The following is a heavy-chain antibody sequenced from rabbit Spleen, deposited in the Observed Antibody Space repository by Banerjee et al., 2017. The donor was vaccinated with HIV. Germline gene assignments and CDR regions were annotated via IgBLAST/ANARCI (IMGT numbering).Heavy chain of an antibody. CDR2: ISAGSSGST. D-gene: IGHD1-1*01. Sequence: QSLGESGGDLVKPGASLTLTCTASGFSFSSSDYMCWVRQAPGKGLEWIACISAGSSGSTYYASWAKGRFTISKTSSTTVTLQMTRLTAADTATYFCARDTSSSFSSYGMDLWGQGTLVTVS. CDR1: GFSFSSSDY. V-gene: IGHV1S40*01. J-gene: IGHJ6*01. CDR3: ARDTSSSFSSYGMDL.